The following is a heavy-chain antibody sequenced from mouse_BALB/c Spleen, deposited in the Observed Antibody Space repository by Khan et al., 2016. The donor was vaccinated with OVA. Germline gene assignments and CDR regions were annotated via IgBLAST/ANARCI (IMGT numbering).Heavy chain of an antibody. J-gene: IGHJ3*01. Sequence: VQLKQSGPELMKPGASVKISCKASGYSFTSYYIHWVMQSHGKSLEWIGYIDPFSGGTTYNQKFKGKATLTVDKSSSTAYIHLSNLTAEDTAVYYGTRQGYVAWFTYWGQGTLVTVSA. D-gene: IGHD2-2*01. CDR3: TRQGYVAWFTY. CDR2: IDPFSGGT. V-gene: IGHV1S135*01. CDR1: GYSFTSYY.